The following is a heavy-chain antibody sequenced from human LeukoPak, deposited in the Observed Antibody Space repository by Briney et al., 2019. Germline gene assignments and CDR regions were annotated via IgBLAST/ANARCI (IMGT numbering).Heavy chain of an antibody. Sequence: NPSQTLSLTCAVYGGAFSGYYWSWIRQPPGKGLEWIGEINHSGSTNYNPSLKSRVTISVDTSKNQFSLKLSSVTAADTAVYYCATDRIAAGTPKSYWGQGTLVTVSS. J-gene: IGHJ4*02. CDR1: GGAFSGYY. CDR2: INHSGST. D-gene: IGHD6-13*01. V-gene: IGHV4-34*01. CDR3: ATDRIAAGTPKSY.